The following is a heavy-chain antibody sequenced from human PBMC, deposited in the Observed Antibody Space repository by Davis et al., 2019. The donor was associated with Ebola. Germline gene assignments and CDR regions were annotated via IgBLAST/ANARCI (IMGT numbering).Heavy chain of an antibody. CDR3: ARGRGSGWYIDY. CDR1: GFTFSDYY. J-gene: IGHJ4*02. V-gene: IGHV3-11*04. CDR2: ISSSGSTI. Sequence: GESLKISCAASGFTFSDYYMSWIRQAPGKGLEWVSYISSSGSTIYYADSVKGRFTISRDNAKNSLYLQMNSLRAEDTAVYYCARGRGSGWYIDYWGQGTLVTVSS. D-gene: IGHD6-19*01.